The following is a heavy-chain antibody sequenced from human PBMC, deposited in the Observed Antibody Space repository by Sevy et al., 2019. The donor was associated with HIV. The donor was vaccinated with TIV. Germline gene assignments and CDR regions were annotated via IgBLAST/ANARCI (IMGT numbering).Heavy chain of an antibody. J-gene: IGHJ4*02. Sequence: GGSLRLSCAASGFTSNTYTMNWVRQAPGKGLEWVSSSSSSRSYIYYADSVKGRFTISRDNAKNSLYLQMDSLTAEDTAVYYCARDWTTVTSTPTFDYWGQGILVTVSS. CDR3: ARDWTTVTSTPTFDY. CDR1: GFTSNTYT. D-gene: IGHD4-17*01. V-gene: IGHV3-21*01. CDR2: SSSSRSYI.